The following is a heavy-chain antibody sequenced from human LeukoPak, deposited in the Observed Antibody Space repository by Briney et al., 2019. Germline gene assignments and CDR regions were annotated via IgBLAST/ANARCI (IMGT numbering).Heavy chain of an antibody. Sequence: ASVKVSCEASGYTFTSYGISWVRQAPGQGLEWMGWISAYNGNTNYAQKLQGRVTMTTDTSTSTAYMELRSLRSDDTAVYYCARGGRYDILTGYYSRDWNGDYWGQGTLVTVSS. CDR2: ISAYNGNT. CDR3: ARGGRYDILTGYYSRDWNGDY. J-gene: IGHJ4*02. D-gene: IGHD3-9*01. CDR1: GYTFTSYG. V-gene: IGHV1-18*01.